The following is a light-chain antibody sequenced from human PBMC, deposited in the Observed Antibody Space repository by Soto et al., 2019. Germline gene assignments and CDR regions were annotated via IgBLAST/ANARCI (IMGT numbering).Light chain of an antibody. J-gene: IGKJ4*01. CDR1: QSVSSY. CDR2: DAS. Sequence: EIVLTQSPATLSLSPGERATLSCRASQSVSSYLAWYKQKPGQAPRLLIYDASNRATGIPDRFSGSGSGTDFTLTITRLEPEDFAVYYRQQYGSSRTFGGGTKV. V-gene: IGKV3-20*01. CDR3: QQYGSSRT.